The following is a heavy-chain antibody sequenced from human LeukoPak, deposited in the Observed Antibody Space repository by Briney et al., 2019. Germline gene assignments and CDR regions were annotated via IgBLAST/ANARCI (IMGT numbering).Heavy chain of an antibody. V-gene: IGHV4-34*01. CDR1: GGSFSGYY. D-gene: IGHD3-10*01. CDR3: ARGPRNYYGSGSYHNVRWFDP. Sequence: ETLSLTCAVYGGSFSGYYWSWIRQPPGKGLEWIGEINHSGSTNYNPSLKSRVTISVDTSKNQFSLKLSSVTAADTAVYYCARGPRNYYGSGSYHNVRWFDPWGQGTLVTVSS. J-gene: IGHJ5*02. CDR2: INHSGST.